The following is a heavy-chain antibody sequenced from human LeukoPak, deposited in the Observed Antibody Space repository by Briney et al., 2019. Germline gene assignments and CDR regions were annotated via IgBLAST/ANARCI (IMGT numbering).Heavy chain of an antibody. CDR1: GFSFSSDW. CDR2: INHNGVSE. D-gene: IGHD5-12*01. J-gene: IGHJ6*02. V-gene: IGHV3-74*01. Sequence: GGSLRLSCTAFGFSFSSDWMHWVRQAPGKGLVWVSRINHNGVSEAYADSVKGRFTISRDNAKNTPYLQMNSLGAEDTAVYYCARVPGYSGYFYGIDVWGQGTTVTVSS. CDR3: ARVPGYSGYFYGIDV.